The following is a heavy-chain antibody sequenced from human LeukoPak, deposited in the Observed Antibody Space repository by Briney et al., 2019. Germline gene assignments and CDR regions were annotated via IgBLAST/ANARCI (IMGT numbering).Heavy chain of an antibody. D-gene: IGHD3-22*01. CDR1: GFTFSSYA. Sequence: GRSLRLSCAASGFTFSSYAMHWVRQAPGKGLEWVAVISYDGSNKYYADSVKGRFTISRDNSKNTLYLQMYSLRAEDTAVYYCARGGVSSGYYYSSWFDPWGQGTLVTVSS. CDR3: ARGGVSSGYYYSSWFDP. J-gene: IGHJ5*02. V-gene: IGHV3-30*01. CDR2: ISYDGSNK.